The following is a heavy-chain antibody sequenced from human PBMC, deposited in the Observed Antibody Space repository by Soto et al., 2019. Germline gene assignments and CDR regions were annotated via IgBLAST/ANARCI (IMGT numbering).Heavy chain of an antibody. J-gene: IGHJ4*02. D-gene: IGHD2-15*01. CDR2: VSYDATIE. CDR1: GFTFSSYS. Sequence: QVQLVESGGGVVQPGRSLRLSCAASGFTFSSYSMHWFRQAPGKGLEWVAVVSYDATIEYYADSVTGRFTVSSDNSKNTLSLQMNSLGAEDSAVYYCAKEGVSTRSYNGDFDYWGQGTLVTVSS. V-gene: IGHV3-30*18. CDR3: AKEGVSTRSYNGDFDY.